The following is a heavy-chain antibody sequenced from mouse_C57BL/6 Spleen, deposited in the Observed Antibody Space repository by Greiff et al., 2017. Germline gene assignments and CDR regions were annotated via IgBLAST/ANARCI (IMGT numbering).Heavy chain of an antibody. V-gene: IGHV1-18*01. Sequence: EVQLQQSGPELVKPGASVKIPCKASGYTFTDYNMGWVKQSHGKSLEWIGDINPNNGGTIYNQKFKGKATLTVDKSSSTAYMELRSLTSEDTAVYYCARSHYGSSGDWYFDVWGTGTTVTVSS. CDR3: ARSHYGSSGDWYFDV. CDR2: INPNNGGT. CDR1: GYTFTDYN. D-gene: IGHD1-1*01. J-gene: IGHJ1*03.